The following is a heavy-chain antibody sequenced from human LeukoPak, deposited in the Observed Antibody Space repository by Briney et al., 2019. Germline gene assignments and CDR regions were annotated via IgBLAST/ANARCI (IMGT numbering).Heavy chain of an antibody. CDR2: INPNSGGT. D-gene: IGHD2-2*01. Sequence: GASVKVSCKASGYTFSNYGISWVRQAPGQGLEWMGWINPNSGGTNYAQKFQGRVTMTRDTSISTAYMELSRLRSDDTAVYYCARVRCSSTSCYNWFDPWGQGTLVTVSS. CDR1: GYTFSNYG. V-gene: IGHV1-2*02. J-gene: IGHJ5*02. CDR3: ARVRCSSTSCYNWFDP.